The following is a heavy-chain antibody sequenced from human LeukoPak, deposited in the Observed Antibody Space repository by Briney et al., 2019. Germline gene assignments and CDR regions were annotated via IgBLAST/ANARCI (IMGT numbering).Heavy chain of an antibody. CDR3: ARAPYDSSGYYPYFDY. V-gene: IGHV4-34*01. Sequence: SETLSLTCAVYGGSFSGYYWSWIRQPPGKGLEWIGEINHSGSTNYNPSLKSRVTMSVDTSKNQFSLKLSSVTAADTAVYYCARAPYDSSGYYPYFDYWGQGTLVTVSS. J-gene: IGHJ4*02. CDR2: INHSGST. D-gene: IGHD3-22*01. CDR1: GGSFSGYY.